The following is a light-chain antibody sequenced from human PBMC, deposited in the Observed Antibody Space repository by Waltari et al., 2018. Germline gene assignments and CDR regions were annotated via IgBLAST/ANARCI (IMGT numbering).Light chain of an antibody. J-gene: IGLJ2*01. CDR2: DVS. Sequence: QSALTQPASVSGSPGQSITISCTGTSSDVGGYKYVSWYQQHPGKAPKLMIYDVSNLPSGVSNRFSGSKSGNTASLTISGLQAEDEADYYCSSYTSSSTLVVFGGGTKLTVL. V-gene: IGLV2-14*03. CDR3: SSYTSSSTLVV. CDR1: SSDVGGYKY.